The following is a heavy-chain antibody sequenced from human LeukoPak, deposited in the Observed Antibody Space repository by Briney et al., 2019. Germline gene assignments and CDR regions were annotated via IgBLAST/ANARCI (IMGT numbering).Heavy chain of an antibody. J-gene: IGHJ5*02. CDR3: ARVRAVVFDP. V-gene: IGHV4-59*01. Sequence: PSETLSLTCTVSGGSISSYYWSWIRQPPGKGLEWIGYIYYSGSTNYNPSLKSRVTISVDTSKNQFSLKLSSVTAADTAVYYCARVRAVVFDPWGQGTLVTVSS. CDR1: GGSISSYY. CDR2: IYYSGST. D-gene: IGHD2-2*01.